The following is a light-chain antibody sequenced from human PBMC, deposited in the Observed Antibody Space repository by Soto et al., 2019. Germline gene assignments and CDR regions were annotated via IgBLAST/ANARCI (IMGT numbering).Light chain of an antibody. Sequence: QSVLTQPPSASGSPGQSVTISCTGTSSDVGGYNYVSWYQQHPGKAPKLMIYEVSTRPSGVPDRFSGSKSGNTASLTVSGLRAEDEADYYCCLYAGSNNLVFGGGTKLTVL. J-gene: IGLJ2*01. CDR1: SSDVGGYNY. CDR3: CLYAGSNNLV. CDR2: EVS. V-gene: IGLV2-8*01.